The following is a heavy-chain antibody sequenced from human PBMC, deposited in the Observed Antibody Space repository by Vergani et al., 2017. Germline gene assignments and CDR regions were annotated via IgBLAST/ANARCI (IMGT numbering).Heavy chain of an antibody. Sequence: QVQLQESGPGLVKPSETLSLTCTVSGGSISSYYWSWIRQPPGKGLEWIGYIYYSGSTNYNPSLKSRVTISVDTSKNQFSLKLSSVTAADTAVYYCARTRFGEDYDYVWGSYRPTYFDYWGQGTLVTVSS. CDR2: IYYSGST. J-gene: IGHJ4*02. V-gene: IGHV4-59*08. CDR3: ARTRFGEDYDYVWGSYRPTYFDY. CDR1: GGSISSYY. D-gene: IGHD3-16*02.